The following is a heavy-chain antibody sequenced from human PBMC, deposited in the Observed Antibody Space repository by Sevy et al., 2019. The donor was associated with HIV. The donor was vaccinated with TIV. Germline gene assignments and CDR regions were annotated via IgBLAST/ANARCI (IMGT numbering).Heavy chain of an antibody. V-gene: IGHV4-34*01. D-gene: IGHD3-22*01. J-gene: IGHJ4*02. CDR1: GGSFRGYY. CDR3: ATQNPDNYYTSGYYPSRYYFDY. CDR2: INHSGST. Sequence: SETLSLTCAVYGGSFRGYYWTWIRQPPGKGLEWIGEINHSGSTIYNPSLKSRVTISVDTSKNQFSLKVSSVTAADTAVYYCATQNPDNYYTSGYYPSRYYFDYWGQGTLVTVSS.